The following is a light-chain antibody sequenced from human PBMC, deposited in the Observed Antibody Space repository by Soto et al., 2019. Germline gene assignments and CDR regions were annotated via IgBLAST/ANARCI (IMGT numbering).Light chain of an antibody. Sequence: EIVLTQSPGTLSLSPGERATLSCRTSQSVSSSYLAWYQQKPGQAPRLLIYGASSRATGIPDRFSGSGSGTHFTLTISRLEPEDFAVYYCQQYGSSAWTFGQGTKVEI. CDR2: GAS. CDR3: QQYGSSAWT. V-gene: IGKV3-20*01. CDR1: QSVSSSY. J-gene: IGKJ1*01.